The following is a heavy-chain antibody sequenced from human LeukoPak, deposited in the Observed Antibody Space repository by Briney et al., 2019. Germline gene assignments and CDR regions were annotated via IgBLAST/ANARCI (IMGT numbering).Heavy chain of an antibody. D-gene: IGHD5-12*01. Sequence: GGSLRLSCAASGFTFSSYAMHWVRQAPGKGLEWVAVISYDGSNKYYADSVKGRFTIPRDNSKNTLYLQMNSLRAEDTAVYYCAREARGLRDYWGQGTLVTVSS. V-gene: IGHV3-30*04. CDR1: GFTFSSYA. J-gene: IGHJ4*02. CDR3: AREARGLRDY. CDR2: ISYDGSNK.